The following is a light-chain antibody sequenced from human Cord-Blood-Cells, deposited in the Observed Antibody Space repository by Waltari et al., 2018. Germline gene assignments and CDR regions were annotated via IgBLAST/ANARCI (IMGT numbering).Light chain of an antibody. Sequence: DIVMTQSPDSLAVSLGGRATIHCTSSQSVLYSSNNKNYLAWYQQKPGQPPKLLIYWASTRESGVPDRFSGSGSGTDFTLTISSLQAEDVAVYYCQQYYSTPYSFGQGTKLEIK. CDR1: QSVLYSSNNKNY. CDR2: WAS. V-gene: IGKV4-1*01. CDR3: QQYYSTPYS. J-gene: IGKJ2*03.